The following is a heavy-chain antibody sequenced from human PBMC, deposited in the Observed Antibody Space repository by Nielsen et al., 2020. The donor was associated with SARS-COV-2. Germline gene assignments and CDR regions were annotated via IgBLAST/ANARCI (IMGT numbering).Heavy chain of an antibody. D-gene: IGHD2-15*01. Sequence: SVKVSCKASGGTFSSYAISWVRQAPGRGLEWMGGIIPIFGTANYAQKFQGRVTITADESTSTAYMELSSLRSEDTAVYYCARDLVAARDYYYYGMDVWGQGTTVTVSS. CDR3: ARDLVAARDYYYYGMDV. CDR2: IIPIFGTA. V-gene: IGHV1-69*13. CDR1: GGTFSSYA. J-gene: IGHJ6*02.